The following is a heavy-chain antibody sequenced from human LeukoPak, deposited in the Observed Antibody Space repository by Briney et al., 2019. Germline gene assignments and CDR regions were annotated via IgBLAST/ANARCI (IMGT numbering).Heavy chain of an antibody. CDR3: ARYCSGGSCYSAQYYFDY. J-gene: IGHJ4*02. Sequence: GASVKVSCKASGYTFTGYYMHWVRQAPGQGLEWMGWINPNSGGTNYAQKFQGRVTMTTDTSTSTAYMELRSLRSDDTAVYYCARYCSGGSCYSAQYYFDYWGQGTLVTVSS. V-gene: IGHV1-2*02. CDR1: GYTFTGYY. D-gene: IGHD2-15*01. CDR2: INPNSGGT.